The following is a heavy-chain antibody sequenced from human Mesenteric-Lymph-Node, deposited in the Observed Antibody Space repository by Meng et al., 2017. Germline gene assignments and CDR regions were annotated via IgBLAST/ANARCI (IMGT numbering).Heavy chain of an antibody. CDR1: GFSLSTSGMC. V-gene: IGHV2-70*01. J-gene: IGHJ4*02. CDR3: ARNQGYCSGGSCYYENFDY. Sequence: SGPTLVKPTETLTLTCTFSGFSLSTSGMCVSWIRQPPGKALEWLALIDWDDDKYYSTSLKTRLTISKDTSKNQVVLTMTNMDPVDTATYYCARNQGYCSGGSCYYENFDYWGQGTLVTVSS. D-gene: IGHD2-15*01. CDR2: IDWDDDK.